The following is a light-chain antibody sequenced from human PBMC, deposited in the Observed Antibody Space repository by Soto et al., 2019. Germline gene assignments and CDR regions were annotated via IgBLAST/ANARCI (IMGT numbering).Light chain of an antibody. CDR1: QGISNY. V-gene: IGKV1-8*01. J-gene: IGKJ1*01. CDR2: AAS. CDR3: RQYYSYPRT. Sequence: AIRMTQSPSSLPASTGERLTITFRASQGISNYLAWYQQKPGEAPKVLIYAASTFLRGVPSRFSGSGSVTDFNLTNSWLHSEDFATYCCRQYYSYPRTFGQGTKVEI.